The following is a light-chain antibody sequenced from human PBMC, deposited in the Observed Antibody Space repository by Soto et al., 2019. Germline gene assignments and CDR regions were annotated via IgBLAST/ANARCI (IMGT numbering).Light chain of an antibody. V-gene: IGLV2-14*03. CDR1: SSDVGAYDY. J-gene: IGLJ1*01. Sequence: QSVLTQPASVSGSPGQSITISCTGTSSDVGAYDYVSWYQQHLGKAPKLMIYDVSNRPSGVSNRFSGSKSGNTASLTISGLQAEDEADYYCSSYASTMANVFGTGTKVTVL. CDR2: DVS. CDR3: SSYASTMANV.